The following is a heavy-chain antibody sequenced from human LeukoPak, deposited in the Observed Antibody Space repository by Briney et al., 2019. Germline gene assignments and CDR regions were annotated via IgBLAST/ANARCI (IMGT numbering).Heavy chain of an antibody. CDR2: IYYSGST. J-gene: IGHJ4*02. D-gene: IGHD6-13*01. Sequence: NPSETLSLTCTVSGASISSYYWSWIRKPPGKGLEWIGYIYYSGSTNYNPSLKSRVTISVDTSKNQFSLKLSSVTAADTAVYYCARMYSSSREGLDYWGQGTLVTVSS. CDR3: ARMYSSSREGLDY. V-gene: IGHV4-59*01. CDR1: GASISSYY.